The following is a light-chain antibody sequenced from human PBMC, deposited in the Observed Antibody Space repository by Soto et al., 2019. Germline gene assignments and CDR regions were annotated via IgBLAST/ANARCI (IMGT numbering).Light chain of an antibody. J-gene: IGLJ2*01. CDR3: YSYTTSSTRV. CDR1: SSDVGAYNY. CDR2: DVS. Sequence: QSAPTQPASVSGSPGQSITISCTGTSSDVGAYNYVSWYQQHPGKAPKLMIYDVSNRPSGVSNRFSGSKSGNTASLTISGLQAEDEADYYCYSYTTSSTRVFGGGTKVTVL. V-gene: IGLV2-14*01.